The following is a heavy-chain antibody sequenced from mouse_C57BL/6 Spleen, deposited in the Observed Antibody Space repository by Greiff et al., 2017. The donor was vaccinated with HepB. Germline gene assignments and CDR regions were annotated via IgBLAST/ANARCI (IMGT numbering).Heavy chain of an antibody. V-gene: IGHV1-26*01. CDR2: INPNNGGT. CDR1: GYTFTDYY. D-gene: IGHD4-1*01. J-gene: IGHJ2*01. CDR3: ARDWDVGYFDY. Sequence: EVNLVESGPELVKPGASVKISCKASGYTFTDYYMNWVKQSHGKSLEWIGDINPNNGGTSYNQKFKGKATLTVDKSSSTAYMELRSLTSEDSAVYYCARDWDVGYFDYWGQGTTLTVSS.